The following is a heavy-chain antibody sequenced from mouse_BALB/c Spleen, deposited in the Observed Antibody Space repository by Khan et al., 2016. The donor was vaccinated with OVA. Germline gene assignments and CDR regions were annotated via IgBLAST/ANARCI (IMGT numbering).Heavy chain of an antibody. CDR1: GFTFSSYG. CDR2: ISSGGSYT. Sequence: EVELVESGGDLVKPGGSLKLSCAASGFTFSSYGMSWVRQTPDKRLEWVATISSGGSYTYYPDSVKGRFTISRNNAKNTLYLQMSSLKSEDTAMDYCARHEATMILFAYWGQGTLVTVSA. D-gene: IGHD2-4*01. J-gene: IGHJ3*01. V-gene: IGHV5-6*01. CDR3: ARHEATMILFAY.